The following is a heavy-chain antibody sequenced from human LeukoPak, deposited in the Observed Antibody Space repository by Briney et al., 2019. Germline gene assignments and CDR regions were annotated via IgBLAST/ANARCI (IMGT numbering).Heavy chain of an antibody. Sequence: GGSLRLSCAVSGLTVSTNYMSWVRQAPGKGLEWVSYISSSSSTIYYADSVKGRFTISRDNAENSLYLQMNSLRAEDTAVYYCARDDEKLDYWGQGTLVTVSS. CDR1: GLTVSTNY. V-gene: IGHV3-48*01. J-gene: IGHJ4*02. CDR2: ISSSSSTI. CDR3: ARDDEKLDY.